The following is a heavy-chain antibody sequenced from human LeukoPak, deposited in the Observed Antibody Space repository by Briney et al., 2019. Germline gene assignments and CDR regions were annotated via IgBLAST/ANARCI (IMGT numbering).Heavy chain of an antibody. CDR1: GFTFSDYY. D-gene: IGHD2-15*01. J-gene: IGHJ3*02. CDR3: ARDSQYCSSGSCSSGASDI. CDR2: ISSSGSTI. Sequence: PGGSLRLSCAASGFTFSDYYMNWIREAPGKGLEGVSYISSSGSTIYYADAVKGRFTISRDNAKNSLYLQMNSPRVEDTAVYYCARDSQYCSSGSCSSGASDIWGQGTMVTVSS. V-gene: IGHV3-11*01.